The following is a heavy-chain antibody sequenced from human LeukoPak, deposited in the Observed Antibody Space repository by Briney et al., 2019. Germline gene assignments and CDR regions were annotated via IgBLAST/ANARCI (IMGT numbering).Heavy chain of an antibody. J-gene: IGHJ6*03. D-gene: IGHD5-24*01. Sequence: ASVKVSCKASRYTFTSYDINWVRQATGQGLEWMGWMNPNSGNTGYAQKFQGRVTMTRNTSISTAYMELSSLRSDDTAVYYCARLPRRDGYNENYYYYYYMDVWGKGTTVTVSS. CDR3: ARLPRRDGYNENYYYYYYMDV. CDR2: MNPNSGNT. V-gene: IGHV1-8*01. CDR1: RYTFTSYD.